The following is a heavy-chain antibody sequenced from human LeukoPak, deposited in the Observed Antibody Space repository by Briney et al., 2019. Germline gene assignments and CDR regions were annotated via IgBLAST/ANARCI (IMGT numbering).Heavy chain of an antibody. CDR3: ARLHSSSFDP. V-gene: IGHV4-59*01. CDR2: IYYSGST. Sequence: SETLSLTCTVSGGSISSYYWSWIRQPPGTGLEWIGHIYYSGSTNYNPSLNSRVTISVDTSKNQFPLRLNSLTAADTAVYYCARLHSSSFDPWGQGTLVTVSS. J-gene: IGHJ5*02. CDR1: GGSISSYY. D-gene: IGHD6-6*01.